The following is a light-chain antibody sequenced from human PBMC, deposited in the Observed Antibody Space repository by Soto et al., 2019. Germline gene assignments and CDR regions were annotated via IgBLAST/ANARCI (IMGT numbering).Light chain of an antibody. CDR1: QSVSSSY. CDR3: QQYDNSPPWT. Sequence: EIVLTQSPGTLSLSPGERATLSCRASQSVSSSYFAWYQQKPGQAPRLLIYGASTRATGIPDRFSGSGSGTDFTLTISRLEPEDFAVYYCQQYDNSPPWTFGQGTKVEIK. V-gene: IGKV3-20*01. CDR2: GAS. J-gene: IGKJ1*01.